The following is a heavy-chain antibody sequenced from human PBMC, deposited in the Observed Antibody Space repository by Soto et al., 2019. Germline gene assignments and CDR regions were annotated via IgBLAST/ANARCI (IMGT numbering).Heavy chain of an antibody. J-gene: IGHJ4*02. CDR3: ARLPSAWDSSGRLLNYLDC. Sequence: PGGSLRLSCAASGFTFSSYGMHWVRQAPGKGLEWVAVIWYDGSNKYYADSVKGRFTISRDNSKNTLYLQMNSLRAEDTAVYYCARLPSAWDSSGRLLNYLDCWGQGTLVTVSS. CDR1: GFTFSSYG. CDR2: IWYDGSNK. V-gene: IGHV3-33*01. D-gene: IGHD3-22*01.